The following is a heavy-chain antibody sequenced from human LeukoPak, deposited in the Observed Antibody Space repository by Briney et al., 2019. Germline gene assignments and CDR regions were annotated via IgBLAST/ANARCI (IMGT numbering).Heavy chain of an antibody. D-gene: IGHD3-3*01. CDR2: IYYSGST. CDR1: GGSISSSSYY. Sequence: SETLSLTCNVSGGSISSSSYYWGWIRQPPGTGLEWIGSIYYSGSTYYNPSLKRRVTISVDTSKNQFSLKLSSVTAADTAVYYCARQDGGFDYWGQGTLVTVSS. V-gene: IGHV4-39*01. CDR3: ARQDGGFDY. J-gene: IGHJ4*02.